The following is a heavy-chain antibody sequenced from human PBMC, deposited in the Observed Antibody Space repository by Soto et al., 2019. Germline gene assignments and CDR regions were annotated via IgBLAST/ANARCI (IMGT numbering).Heavy chain of an antibody. CDR3: ARDPHDFGVYGGLDY. Sequence: EVQLAESGGDLIQSGGSLRLSCAASGFSVSSNYINWVRQAPGKGLDWVSVMYSDGRTYYADSVKGRFTISRDTSKNTVYHQINSLSAEDTAVYYCARDPHDFGVYGGLDYWGQGTLVTVSS. CDR2: MYSDGRT. J-gene: IGHJ4*02. V-gene: IGHV3-53*01. D-gene: IGHD4-17*01. CDR1: GFSVSSNY.